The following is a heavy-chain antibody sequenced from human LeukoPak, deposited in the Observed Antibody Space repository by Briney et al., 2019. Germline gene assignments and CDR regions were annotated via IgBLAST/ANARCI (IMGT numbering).Heavy chain of an antibody. Sequence: ASVKVSCKASGYTFTSYGISWVRQAPGQGLEWMGWISAYNGNTNYAQKLQGGVTMTTDTSTSTAYMELRSLRSDDTAVYYCASDSGYVDYYGMDVWGQGTTVTVSS. V-gene: IGHV1-18*01. CDR1: GYTFTSYG. D-gene: IGHD5-12*01. CDR3: ASDSGYVDYYGMDV. J-gene: IGHJ6*02. CDR2: ISAYNGNT.